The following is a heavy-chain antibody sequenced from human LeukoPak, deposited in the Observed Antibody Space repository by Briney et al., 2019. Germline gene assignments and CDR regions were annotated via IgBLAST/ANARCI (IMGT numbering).Heavy chain of an antibody. Sequence: GGSLRLSCAASGFTFSSYSMNWVRQAPGKGLEWVSSISSSSNYIHYADSVKGRFTISRDTATNSLFLQMNSLRAEDTAVYYCAKGGVVRGYWGQGTLVTVSS. CDR3: AKGGVVRGY. CDR1: GFTFSSYS. V-gene: IGHV3-21*01. CDR2: ISSSSNYI. D-gene: IGHD3-16*02. J-gene: IGHJ4*02.